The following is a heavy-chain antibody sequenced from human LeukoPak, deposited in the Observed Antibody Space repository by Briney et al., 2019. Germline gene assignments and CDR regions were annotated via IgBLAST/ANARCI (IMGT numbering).Heavy chain of an antibody. V-gene: IGHV3-33*01. CDR2: IWYDGSNK. D-gene: IGHD3/OR15-3a*01. CDR1: GFTFSSYG. Sequence: GRSLRLSCAASGFTFSSYGMHWVRQALGKGLEWVAVIWYDGSNKYYADSVKGRFTTSRDNSKNTLYLQMNSLRAEDTAVYYCARGTGDYWGQGTLVTVSS. CDR3: ARGTGDY. J-gene: IGHJ4*02.